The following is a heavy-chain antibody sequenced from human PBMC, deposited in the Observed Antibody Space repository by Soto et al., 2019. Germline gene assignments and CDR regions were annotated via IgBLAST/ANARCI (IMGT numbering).Heavy chain of an antibody. D-gene: IGHD3-3*01. CDR2: IYNSGVT. Sequence: PSETLSLTCTVSGGSISSGDYSWSWVRQSPGKGLEWTGHIYNSGVTYYNPSLKSRVVISIDTSRNQFSLRLNSLTAADRAVYFCARGVTVFGLVSRFWFDPWGQGTVVTVSS. J-gene: IGHJ5*02. V-gene: IGHV4-30-4*01. CDR1: GGSISSGDYS. CDR3: ARGVTVFGLVSRFWFDP.